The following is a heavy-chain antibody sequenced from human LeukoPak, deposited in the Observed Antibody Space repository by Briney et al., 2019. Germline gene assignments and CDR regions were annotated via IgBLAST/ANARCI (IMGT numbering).Heavy chain of an antibody. J-gene: IGHJ4*02. V-gene: IGHV3-23*01. D-gene: IGHD2-15*01. CDR1: VFTLSSDS. CDR3: AKDRASKDIVVMVPATGELDY. Sequence: GGSLRLSCAASVFTLSSDSMRWVRQARWKGLEWVLAISGSGGSTYYADSVKGRFTISRDNSKNTLYLQMNSLRAEDTAVYYCAKDRASKDIVVMVPATGELDYWGQGTLVTVSS. CDR2: ISGSGGST.